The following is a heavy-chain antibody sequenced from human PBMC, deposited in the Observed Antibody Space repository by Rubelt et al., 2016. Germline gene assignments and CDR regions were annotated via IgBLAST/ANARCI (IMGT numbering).Heavy chain of an antibody. V-gene: IGHV4-34*01. J-gene: IGHJ3*02. D-gene: IGHD2-8*01. CDR1: GGSFSGYY. CDR3: ARCGVGNAFDI. Sequence: QVQLQQWGAGLLKPSETLSLTCAVYGGSFSGYYWSWIRQPPGKGLEWIGEINHSGSTNYNPSRRCVAPISVDLCKTHVARKLGYVTAEDTAVYYCARCGVGNAFDIWGQGTMVTVSS. CDR2: INHSGST.